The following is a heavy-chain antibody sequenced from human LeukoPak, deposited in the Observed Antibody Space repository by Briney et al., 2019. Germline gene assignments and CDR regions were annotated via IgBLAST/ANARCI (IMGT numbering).Heavy chain of an antibody. CDR2: IYHSGST. CDR3: ARGLAAAGPDFDY. Sequence: SQTLSLTCTVSGGSISSGGYYWSWIRQPPGKGLEWIGYIYHSGSTNYNPSLKSRVTISVDTSKNQFSLKLSSVTAADTAVYYCARGLAAAGPDFDYWGQGTLVTVSS. D-gene: IGHD6-13*01. V-gene: IGHV4-30-2*01. CDR1: GGSISSGGYY. J-gene: IGHJ4*02.